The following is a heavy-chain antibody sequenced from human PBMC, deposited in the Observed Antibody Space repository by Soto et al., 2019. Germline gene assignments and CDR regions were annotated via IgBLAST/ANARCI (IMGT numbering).Heavy chain of an antibody. D-gene: IGHD3-16*01. CDR2: INTYNGNT. CDR3: AMVDVYVTPSRQDV. Sequence: QVQLVQSGAEVKNPGASVKVSCKASGYTFTRYGIGWARQAPGQGLEWMGWINTYNGNTNYAQNVQGRVTLTNDTSTSTDYMELRRVRSNDTAIYYCAMVDVYVTPSRQDVWGQGTTVIVS. J-gene: IGHJ6*02. V-gene: IGHV1-18*01. CDR1: GYTFTRYG.